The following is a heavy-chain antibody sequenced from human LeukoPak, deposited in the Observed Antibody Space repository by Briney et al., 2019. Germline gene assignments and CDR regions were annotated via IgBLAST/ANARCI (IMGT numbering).Heavy chain of an antibody. J-gene: IGHJ3*02. CDR2: IHYSGST. V-gene: IGHV4-38-2*02. CDR1: GYSISSGYY. Sequence: SETLSLTCTVSGYSISSGYYWGWIRQPPGKGLEWIGSIHYSGSTYYNPSLKSRVTISVDTSKNQFSLKLSSVTAADTAVYYCARDGLWIQNSFDIWGQGTMVTVSS. D-gene: IGHD5-18*01. CDR3: ARDGLWIQNSFDI.